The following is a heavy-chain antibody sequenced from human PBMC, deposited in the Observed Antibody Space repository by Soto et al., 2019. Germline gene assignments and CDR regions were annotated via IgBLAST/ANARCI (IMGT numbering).Heavy chain of an antibody. Sequence: GGSLRLSCAASGFTFSSYAMSWVRQAPGKGLEWVSAISGSGGSTYYADSVKGRFTISRDNSKNTLYLQMNSLRAEDTAVYYCAKATTYYYGSGSYWPLDYWGQGTLVTVSS. V-gene: IGHV3-23*01. CDR1: GFTFSSYA. D-gene: IGHD3-10*01. J-gene: IGHJ4*02. CDR2: ISGSGGST. CDR3: AKATTYYYGSGSYWPLDY.